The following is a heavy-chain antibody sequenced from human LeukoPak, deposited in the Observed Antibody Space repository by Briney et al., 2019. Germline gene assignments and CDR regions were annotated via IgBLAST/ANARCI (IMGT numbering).Heavy chain of an antibody. D-gene: IGHD1-1*01. CDR1: GFIFCYYR. CDR3: ARDMNGLT. J-gene: IGHJ5*02. Sequence: GGSLRLSCATSGFIFCYYRMHWVRQAPGKGLVWVSRINSDGSGTDYAESVKGRFTISRDNAKNTLYLHMSSLRVEDTAVYYCARDMNGLTWGQGTLVTVSS. V-gene: IGHV3-74*01. CDR2: INSDGSGT.